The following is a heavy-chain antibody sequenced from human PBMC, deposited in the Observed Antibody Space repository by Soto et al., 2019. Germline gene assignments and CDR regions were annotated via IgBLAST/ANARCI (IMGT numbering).Heavy chain of an antibody. CDR1: GYTFTSYG. Sequence: ASVKVSCKASGYTFTSYGISWVRQAPGQGLEWMGWISAYNGNTNYAQKLQGRVTMTTDTSTSTAYMELRSLRSDDTAVYYCARGRLVISTLDAFDIWGQGTMVTVSS. D-gene: IGHD3-9*01. CDR3: ARGRLVISTLDAFDI. V-gene: IGHV1-18*01. J-gene: IGHJ3*02. CDR2: ISAYNGNT.